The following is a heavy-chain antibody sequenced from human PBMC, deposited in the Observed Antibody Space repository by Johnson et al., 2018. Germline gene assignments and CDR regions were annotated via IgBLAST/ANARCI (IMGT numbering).Heavy chain of an antibody. CDR2: IYPDDSDI. CDR1: GYTFTNYW. V-gene: IGHV5-51*01. J-gene: IGHJ3*02. D-gene: IGHD2-21*02. CDR3: ARHRVTEDAFDI. Sequence: EVQLVESGAEVKKPGESLKISCKGYGYTFTNYWIGWVRQMPGKGLEWIGIIYPDDSDIRYSPSFQGRVAISADKSINTAYLHWGSLRASDTAMYYCARHRVTEDAFDIWGQGTMVTVSS.